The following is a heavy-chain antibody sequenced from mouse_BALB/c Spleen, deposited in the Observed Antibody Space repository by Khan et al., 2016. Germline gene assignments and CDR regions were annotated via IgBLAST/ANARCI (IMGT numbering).Heavy chain of an antibody. V-gene: IGHV9-2-1*01. CDR2: INTETGEP. CDR3: ARRVRWYFDD. D-gene: IGHD2-14*01. CDR1: GFTFTAYS. J-gene: IGHJ1*01. Sequence: QIQLVQSGPELKKPGETVKISCKASGFTFTAYSLHWVKQAPGKGLKWMGWINTETGEPTYVDDFKGRFAFSLETSASTAYLQINTLKNEDTATYFCARRVRWYFDDWGAGTTVTVSS.